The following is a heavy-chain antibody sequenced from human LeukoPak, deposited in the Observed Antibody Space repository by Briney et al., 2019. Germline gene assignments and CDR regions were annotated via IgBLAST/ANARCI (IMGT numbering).Heavy chain of an antibody. V-gene: IGHV4-34*01. CDR1: GGSFSGYY. CDR3: ARPLYYGSGSPMCY. J-gene: IGHJ4*02. Sequence: PSETLSLTCAVYGGSFSGYYWSWIRQPPGKGLEWIGEINHSGSTDYNPSLKSRVTISVDTSKNQFSLKLSSVTAADTAVYYCARPLYYGSGSPMCYWGQGTLVTVPS. D-gene: IGHD3-10*01. CDR2: INHSGST.